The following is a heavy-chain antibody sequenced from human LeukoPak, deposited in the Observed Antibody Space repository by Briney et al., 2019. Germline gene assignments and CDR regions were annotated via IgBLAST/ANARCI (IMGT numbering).Heavy chain of an antibody. D-gene: IGHD1-26*01. CDR2: IGSTSSTI. CDR1: GFTFSSYT. V-gene: IGHV3-48*01. CDR3: ARDQRGSYYGFFDY. J-gene: IGHJ4*02. Sequence: GGSLRLSCTASGFTFSSYTMNWVRQAPGKGLEWVSYIGSTSSTIYYADSVKGRFTISRDNAKNSLYLQMNSLRAEDTAVYYCARDQRGSYYGFFDYWGQGTLVTVSS.